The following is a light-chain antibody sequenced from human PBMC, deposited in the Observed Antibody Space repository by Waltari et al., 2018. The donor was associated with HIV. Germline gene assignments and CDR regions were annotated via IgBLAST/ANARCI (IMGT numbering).Light chain of an antibody. CDR1: QNIAEY. CDR3: QRSYATPRT. V-gene: IGKV1-39*01. CDR2: AAS. J-gene: IGKJ1*01. Sequence: DIQMTQSPSSLSASVGDRVTITCRASQNIAEYLNWYEQKPGKAPRLLIYAASSLQSGVPSRLSGSGSGTDFTLTISSLQPEDFATYYCQRSYATPRTFGQGTKVEIK.